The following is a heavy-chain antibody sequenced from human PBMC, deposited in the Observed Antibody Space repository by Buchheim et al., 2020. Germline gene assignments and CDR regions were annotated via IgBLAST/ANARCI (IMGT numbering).Heavy chain of an antibody. CDR3: ARDRDAYDGYFYYSLDV. CDR2: SWYDGTNK. J-gene: IGHJ6*02. CDR1: GFTFSTYG. Sequence: QVQVVESGGGVVQPGRSLRLSCAASGFTFSTYGMHWVRQAPGQGLEWVAASWYDGTNKYYADSVQGRFTISRDNSKNRLYLQMNSLRAEDTAVYYCARDRDAYDGYFYYSLDVWGQGTT. D-gene: IGHD5-24*01. V-gene: IGHV3-33*01.